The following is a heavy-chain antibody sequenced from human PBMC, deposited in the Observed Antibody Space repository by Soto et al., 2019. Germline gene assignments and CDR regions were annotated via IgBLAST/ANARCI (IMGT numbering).Heavy chain of an antibody. CDR3: ARGRRGYSYGSDY. D-gene: IGHD5-18*01. V-gene: IGHV1-46*01. CDR1: GGTFSSYA. J-gene: IGHJ4*02. CDR2: INPSGGST. Sequence: ASVKVSCKASGGTFSSYAISWVRQAPGQGLEWMGGINPSGGSTSYAQKFQGRVTMTRDTSTSTVYMELSSLRSEDTAVYYCARGRRGYSYGSDYWGQGTLVTVSS.